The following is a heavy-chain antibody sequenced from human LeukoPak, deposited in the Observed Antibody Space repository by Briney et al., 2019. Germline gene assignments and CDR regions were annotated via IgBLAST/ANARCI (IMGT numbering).Heavy chain of an antibody. V-gene: IGHV3-23*01. CDR2: ICGSDGSR. Sequence: GGSLRLSCTASGFTFSSYAMSWVRQAPGKGLEWVSAICGSDGSRYYADSVKGRFTISRDNSKNTLYLQMNSLRGEDTAVYYCAKGGSPSCYSSSGYWGQGTLVTVSS. CDR1: GFTFSSYA. J-gene: IGHJ4*02. D-gene: IGHD2-2*01. CDR3: AKGGSPSCYSSSGY.